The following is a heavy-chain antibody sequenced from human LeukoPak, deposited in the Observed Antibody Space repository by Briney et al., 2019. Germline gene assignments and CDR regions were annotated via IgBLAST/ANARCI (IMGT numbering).Heavy chain of an antibody. D-gene: IGHD3-22*01. Sequence: GASVKVSCKASGYTFTSYGISWVRQAPGQGLEWMGWISAYNGNTNYAQKLQGRVTMTTDTSTSTAYMELRSLRSDDTAVYYCARNRGRPYHYDSSGYLDYWGQGTLVTVSS. V-gene: IGHV1-18*01. CDR3: ARNRGRPYHYDSSGYLDY. J-gene: IGHJ4*02. CDR1: GYTFTSYG. CDR2: ISAYNGNT.